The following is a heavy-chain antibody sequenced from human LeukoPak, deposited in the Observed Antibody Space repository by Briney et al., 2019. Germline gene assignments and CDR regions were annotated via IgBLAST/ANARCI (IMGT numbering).Heavy chain of an antibody. Sequence: GGSLRLSCSASGFTFSSYAMHWVRQAPGKGLEYVSAISSNGGSTYNTDSVKGRFTISRDNSKNTLYLQMSSLRAEDTAVYYCVEDRVHLGIQLPASFHYWGQGTLVTVSS. V-gene: IGHV3-64D*06. CDR1: GFTFSSYA. J-gene: IGHJ4*02. CDR2: ISSNGGST. D-gene: IGHD5-18*01. CDR3: VEDRVHLGIQLPASFHY.